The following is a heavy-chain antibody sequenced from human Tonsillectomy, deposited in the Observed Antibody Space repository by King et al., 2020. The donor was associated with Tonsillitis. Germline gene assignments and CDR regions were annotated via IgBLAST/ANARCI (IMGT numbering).Heavy chain of an antibody. V-gene: IGHV3-7*01. CDR2: IKQDGSEK. Sequence: VQLVESGGGLVQPGGSLRLSCAASGFTFSSYWMSWVRQAPGKGLEWVANIKQDGSEKYYVDSVKGRFTISRDNAKNSLYLQMNSLRAEDTAVYYCAGHGAWSGYLPSVYYYYGMDVWGQGTTVTVSS. J-gene: IGHJ6*02. CDR1: GFTFSSYW. CDR3: AGHGAWSGYLPSVYYYYGMDV. D-gene: IGHD3-3*01.